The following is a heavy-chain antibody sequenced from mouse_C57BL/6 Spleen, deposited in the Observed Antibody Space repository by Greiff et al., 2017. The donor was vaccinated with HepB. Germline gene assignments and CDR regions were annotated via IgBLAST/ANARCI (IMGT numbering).Heavy chain of an antibody. CDR2: INPSNGGT. V-gene: IGHV1-53*01. CDR1: GYTFTSYW. CDR3: ACGSSYVETNY. D-gene: IGHD1-1*01. Sequence: QVQLQQPGTELVKPGASVKLSCKASGYTFTSYWMHWVKQRPGQGLEWIGNINPSNGGTNYNEKFKSKATLTVDKSSSTAYMQLSSLTSEDYAVYCCACGSSYVETNYWGQGTTLTVSS. J-gene: IGHJ2*01.